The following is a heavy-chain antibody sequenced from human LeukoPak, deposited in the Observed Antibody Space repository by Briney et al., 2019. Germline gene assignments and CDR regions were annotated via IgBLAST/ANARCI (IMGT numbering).Heavy chain of an antibody. J-gene: IGHJ4*02. CDR2: SYRSGST. CDR1: GFSISSSNW. CDR3: ASKDDYYFNY. D-gene: IGHD4/OR15-4a*01. Sequence: PSETLTLTCAVSGFSISSSNWWWWVRHPPEEGLELTCESYRSGSTNYNPSLRSRVTISVDKAKNQFSLKLSSMTAADTAVYYCASKDDYYFNYWGQGTLVTVSS. V-gene: IGHV4-4*02.